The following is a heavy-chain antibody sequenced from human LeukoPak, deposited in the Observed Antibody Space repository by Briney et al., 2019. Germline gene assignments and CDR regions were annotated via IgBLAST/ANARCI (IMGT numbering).Heavy chain of an antibody. CDR3: ATLEMATPLDY. Sequence: GGSLRLSCAASGFTVSSNYMSWVRQAPGKGLEWVAVISYDGSNKYYADSVKGRFTISRDNSKNTLYLQMNSLRAEDTAVYYCATLEMATPLDYWGQGTLVTVSS. D-gene: IGHD5-24*01. V-gene: IGHV3-30-3*01. CDR2: ISYDGSNK. CDR1: GFTVSSNY. J-gene: IGHJ4*02.